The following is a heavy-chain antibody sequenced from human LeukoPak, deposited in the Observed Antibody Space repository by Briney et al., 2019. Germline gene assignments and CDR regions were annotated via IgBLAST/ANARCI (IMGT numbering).Heavy chain of an antibody. CDR2: INHSGST. J-gene: IGHJ6*02. V-gene: IGHV4-34*01. CDR3: ARARIVVVPAAIPAYYYYGMDV. CDR1: GGSFSGYY. D-gene: IGHD2-2*01. Sequence: PSETLSLTCAVYGGSFSGYYWSWIRQPPGKGLEWIGEINHSGSTNYNPSLKSRVTISVDTSKNQFSLKLSSVTAADTAVYYCARARIVVVPAAIPAYYYYGMDVWGQGTTVTVSS.